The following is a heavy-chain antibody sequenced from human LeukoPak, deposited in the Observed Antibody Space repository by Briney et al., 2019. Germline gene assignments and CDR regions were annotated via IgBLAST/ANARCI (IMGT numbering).Heavy chain of an antibody. J-gene: IGHJ4*02. CDR2: IIPIFGTA. CDR1: GGTFSSYA. CDR3: ARDSLPFPYCGSTSCYLSYFDY. D-gene: IGHD2-2*01. Sequence: ASVKVSCKASGGTFSSYAISWVRQAPGQGLEWMGGIIPIFGTANYAQKFQGRVTITADESTSTAYMELSSLRSEDTAVYYCARDSLPFPYCGSTSCYLSYFDYWGQGTLVTVSS. V-gene: IGHV1-69*13.